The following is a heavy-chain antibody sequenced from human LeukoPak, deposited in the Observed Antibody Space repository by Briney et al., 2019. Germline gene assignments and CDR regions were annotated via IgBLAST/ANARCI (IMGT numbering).Heavy chain of an antibody. Sequence: PGRSLRLSCAASGFTFSSYAMHWVRQAPGKGLEWVAVISYDGSNKYYADSVKGRFTISRDNSKNTLYLQMNSLRAEDTAVYYCARDLVFGVVRTKRGSKFDYWGQGTLVTVSS. D-gene: IGHD3-3*01. J-gene: IGHJ4*02. CDR2: ISYDGSNK. V-gene: IGHV3-30-3*01. CDR3: ARDLVFGVVRTKRGSKFDY. CDR1: GFTFSSYA.